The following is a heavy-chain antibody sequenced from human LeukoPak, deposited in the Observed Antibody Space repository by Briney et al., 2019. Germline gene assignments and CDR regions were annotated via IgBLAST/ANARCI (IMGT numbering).Heavy chain of an antibody. Sequence: SGGSLRLSCAASGFTFSMYAMSWVRQAPGKGLEWVSVIYSGGSTYYADSVKGRFTISRDNSKNTLYLQMNSLRAEDTAVYYCARDGDGYTNWGQGTLVTVSS. J-gene: IGHJ4*02. CDR1: GFTFSMYA. CDR3: ARDGDGYTN. D-gene: IGHD5-24*01. CDR2: IYSGGST. V-gene: IGHV3-53*01.